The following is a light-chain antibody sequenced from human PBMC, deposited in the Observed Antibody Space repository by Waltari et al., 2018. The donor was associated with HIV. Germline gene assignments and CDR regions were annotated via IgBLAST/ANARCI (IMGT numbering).Light chain of an antibody. Sequence: SYELTQPPSVSVSPGQTARITCSGDALPKQYVYWYQQKPGQAPVLGIYKDTERPSGIPERFSGSSSGTTVTLTISGVQAEDEAGYYCHSADGSATYVFGTGTKVTVL. J-gene: IGLJ1*01. V-gene: IGLV3-25*03. CDR1: ALPKQY. CDR3: HSADGSATYV. CDR2: KDT.